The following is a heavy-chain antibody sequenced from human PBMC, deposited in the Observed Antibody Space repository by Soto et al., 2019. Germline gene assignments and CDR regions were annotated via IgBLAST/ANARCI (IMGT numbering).Heavy chain of an antibody. J-gene: IGHJ6*02. CDR2: INPNSGGT. CDR1: GYTLTGYY. CDR3: ARDRRDIVATIHYYYGMDV. D-gene: IGHD5-12*01. V-gene: IGHV1-2*04. Sequence: ASVKVSCKASGYTLTGYYMHWVRQAPGQGLEWMGWINPNSGGTNYAQKFQGWVTMTRDTSISTAYMELSRLRSDDTAVYYCARDRRDIVATIHYYYGMDVWGQGTTVTVSS.